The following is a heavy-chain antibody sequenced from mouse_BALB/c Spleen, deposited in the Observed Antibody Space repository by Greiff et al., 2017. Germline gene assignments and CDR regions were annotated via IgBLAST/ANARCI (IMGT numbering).Heavy chain of an antibody. Sequence: QVQLQQSGAELVRPGTSVKVSCKASGYAFTNYLIEWVKQRPGQGLEWIGVIYPGSGGTNYNEKFKGKATLTADKSSSTAYMQLSSLTSDDSAVYFCARSPLNWDYFDYWGQGTTLTVSS. V-gene: IGHV1-54*01. D-gene: IGHD4-1*02. CDR1: GYAFTNYL. J-gene: IGHJ2*01. CDR3: ARSPLNWDYFDY. CDR2: IYPGSGGT.